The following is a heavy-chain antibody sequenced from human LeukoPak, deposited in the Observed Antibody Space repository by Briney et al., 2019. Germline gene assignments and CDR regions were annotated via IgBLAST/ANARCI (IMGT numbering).Heavy chain of an antibody. Sequence: PSETLSLTCDVSGYSISSGYYWGWIRQPPGKGLEWIGTIYHNGNTYYNPSLNSRATISVDTSRNQFSLELSSMTAADTAVFYCARARYNYGDSDYWGQGTLVTVSS. J-gene: IGHJ4*02. D-gene: IGHD5-18*01. CDR2: IYHNGNT. CDR1: GYSISSGYY. V-gene: IGHV4-38-2*01. CDR3: ARARYNYGDSDY.